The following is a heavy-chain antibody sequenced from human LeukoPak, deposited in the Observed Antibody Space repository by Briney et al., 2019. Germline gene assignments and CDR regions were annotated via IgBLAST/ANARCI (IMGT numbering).Heavy chain of an antibody. J-gene: IGHJ4*02. D-gene: IGHD6-6*01. Sequence: PGGSLRLSCAASGFTFSSYGMHWVRQAPGKGLEWVAFIRYDGSNKYYADSVKGRFTISRDNSKNTLYLQMNSLRAEDTAVYYCARVATGDSSSPLDYWGQGTLVTVSS. CDR2: IRYDGSNK. V-gene: IGHV3-30*02. CDR3: ARVATGDSSSPLDY. CDR1: GFTFSSYG.